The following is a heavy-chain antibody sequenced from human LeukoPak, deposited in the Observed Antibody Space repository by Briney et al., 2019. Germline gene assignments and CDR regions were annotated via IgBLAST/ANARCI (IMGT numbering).Heavy chain of an antibody. Sequence: SETLSLTCAVYGGSFSGYYWSWIRQPAGKGLEWIGRIYTSGSTNYNPSLKSRVTMSVDTSKNQFSLKLSSVTAADTAVYYCATRIAARDYWGQGTLVTVSS. CDR3: ATRIAARDY. V-gene: IGHV4-59*10. CDR2: IYTSGST. J-gene: IGHJ4*02. D-gene: IGHD6-6*01. CDR1: GGSFSGYY.